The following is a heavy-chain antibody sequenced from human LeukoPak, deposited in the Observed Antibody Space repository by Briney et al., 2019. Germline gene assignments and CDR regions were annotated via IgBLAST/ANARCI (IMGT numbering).Heavy chain of an antibody. CDR3: ARHLTGSYSPDY. J-gene: IGHJ4*02. CDR1: GGSISPYY. CDR2: IYYSGTT. D-gene: IGHD1-26*01. Sequence: SETLSLTCTVSGGSISPYYWSWIRQPPGKRLEWIGYIYYSGTTNYNPSLKSRVTISIDTSKNQFSLKLSSVTAADTAIYYCARHLTGSYSPDYWGQGILVTVSS. V-gene: IGHV4-59*08.